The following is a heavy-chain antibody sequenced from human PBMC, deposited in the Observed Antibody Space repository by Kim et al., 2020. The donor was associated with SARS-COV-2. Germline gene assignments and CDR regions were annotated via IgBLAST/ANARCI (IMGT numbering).Heavy chain of an antibody. CDR3: ARDGGYDSSGFYQGLDY. Sequence: GGSLRLSCAASGFTFSNYGMNWVRQAPGKGLEWISYISHSSSTIYYADSVKGRFTISRDNAKNSLYLQMNSLRAEDTAVYYCARDGGYDSSGFYQGLDYWGQGILVTVSS. CDR2: ISHSSSTI. J-gene: IGHJ4*02. V-gene: IGHV3-48*04. D-gene: IGHD3-22*01. CDR1: GFTFSNYG.